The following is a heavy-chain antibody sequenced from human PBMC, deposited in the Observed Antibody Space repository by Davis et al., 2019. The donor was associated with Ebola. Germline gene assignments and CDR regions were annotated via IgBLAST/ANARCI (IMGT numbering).Heavy chain of an antibody. J-gene: IGHJ3*01. V-gene: IGHV3-13*05. D-gene: IGHD6-13*01. CDR1: GFTFSSYD. CDR3: AIGDSSTWRLGFAFDV. Sequence: PAGSLSLSCVASGFTFSSYDMQRVRQTAGDGMEWVPSIGTDGDPHSADSANGRFTISRENAKNSLYLQMNYLNAGDTALYYCAIGDSSTWRLGFAFDVWSQWTVLTVSS. CDR2: IGTDGDP.